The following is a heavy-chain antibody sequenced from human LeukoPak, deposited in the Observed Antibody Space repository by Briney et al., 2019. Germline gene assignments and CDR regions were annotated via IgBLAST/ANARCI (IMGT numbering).Heavy chain of an antibody. J-gene: IGHJ5*02. CDR1: GFTFSSYG. Sequence: GGSLRLSCAASGFTFSSYGMYWVRQAPGKGLEWVAVIWYDGSNKYYADSVKGRFTISRDNSKNTLYLQMNSLRAEDTAVYYCARDKFAGCSGGSCYSRIRNWFDPWGRGTLVTVSS. CDR2: IWYDGSNK. CDR3: ARDKFAGCSGGSCYSRIRNWFDP. D-gene: IGHD2-15*01. V-gene: IGHV3-33*01.